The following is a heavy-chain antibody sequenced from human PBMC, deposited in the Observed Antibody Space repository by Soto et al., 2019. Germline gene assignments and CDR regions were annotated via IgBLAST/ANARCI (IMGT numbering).Heavy chain of an antibody. CDR3: AGDAAPTYYYYYYMDV. J-gene: IGHJ6*03. V-gene: IGHV1-18*01. Sequence: QVQLVQSGAEVKKPGASVKVSCKASGYTFTSYGISWVRQAPGQGLEWMGWISAYNGNTNYAQKLQGRVTMTTDTSTTTAYMKLRSLRSADTAVYYCAGDAAPTYYYYYYMDVWGKGTTVTVSS. CDR2: ISAYNGNT. CDR1: GYTFTSYG.